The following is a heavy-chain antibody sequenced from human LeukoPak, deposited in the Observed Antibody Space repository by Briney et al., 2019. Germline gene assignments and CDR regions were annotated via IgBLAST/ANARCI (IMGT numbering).Heavy chain of an antibody. D-gene: IGHD6-19*01. CDR1: GFTFSGYN. J-gene: IGHJ3*02. CDR3: ARDYGAVAFPNAFDI. Sequence: GGSLRLSCTASGFTFSGYNMNWVRQAPGKGLEWVSSISGSRDYISYADSLKGRFTISRDNAKNSLYLQMNSLRAEDTAAYYCARDYGAVAFPNAFDIWGQGTVVTVSS. CDR2: ISGSRDYI. V-gene: IGHV3-21*01.